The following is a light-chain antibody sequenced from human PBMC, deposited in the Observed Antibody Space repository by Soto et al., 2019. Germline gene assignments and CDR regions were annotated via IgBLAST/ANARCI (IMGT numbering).Light chain of an antibody. Sequence: QSALTQPASVSGSPGQSITISCTGTSSDVGGYNYFSWYQQHPGKAPKLMIYDVSNRPSGVSNRFSGSKSGNTASLTISGPQAEDEADYYCSSYTSSSTRVFGTGTKLTLL. CDR3: SSYTSSSTRV. J-gene: IGLJ1*01. V-gene: IGLV2-14*01. CDR2: DVS. CDR1: SSDVGGYNY.